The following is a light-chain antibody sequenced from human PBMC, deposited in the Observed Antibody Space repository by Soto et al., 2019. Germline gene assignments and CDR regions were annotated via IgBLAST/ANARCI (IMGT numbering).Light chain of an antibody. Sequence: DIQMTQSPSSLSASVGDRVTITCRASQSISSYLNWYQQKPGKAPKLLIYAASNLETGVPSRFSGSGSGTEFSLTISSLQPEDSATYFCVQHNSYPRTFGQGTKVDIK. CDR1: QSISSY. CDR3: VQHNSYPRT. J-gene: IGKJ1*01. CDR2: AAS. V-gene: IGKV1-17*01.